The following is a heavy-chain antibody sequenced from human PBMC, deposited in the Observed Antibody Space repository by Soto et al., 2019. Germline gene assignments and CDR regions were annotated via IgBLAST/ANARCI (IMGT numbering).Heavy chain of an antibody. CDR2: IRSKANSYAT. Sequence: EVSLRLSCAASGFTFSGSDMPWVRQASGKGLEWVGRIRSKANSYATAYAASVKGRFTISRDDSKNTAYLQMTSLKTEDTAVYYCTSPLGELGRGYYYYGMDGWGQGTTVTVSS. CDR1: GFTFSGSD. J-gene: IGHJ6*02. D-gene: IGHD1-7*01. V-gene: IGHV3-73*01. CDR3: TSPLGELGRGYYYYGMDG.